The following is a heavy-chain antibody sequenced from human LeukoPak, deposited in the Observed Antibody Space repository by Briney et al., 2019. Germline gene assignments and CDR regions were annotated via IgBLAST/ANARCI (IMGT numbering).Heavy chain of an antibody. V-gene: IGHV3-21*01. CDR3: AELGITMIGGV. CDR2: ISSSSSYI. J-gene: IGHJ6*04. Sequence: PGGSLRLSCAASGFTFSSYAMNWVRQAPGKGLEWVSSISSSSSYIYYADSVKGRFTISRDDAKNSLYLQMNSLRAEDTAVYYCAELGITMIGGVWGKGTTVTISS. CDR1: GFTFSSYA. D-gene: IGHD3-10*02.